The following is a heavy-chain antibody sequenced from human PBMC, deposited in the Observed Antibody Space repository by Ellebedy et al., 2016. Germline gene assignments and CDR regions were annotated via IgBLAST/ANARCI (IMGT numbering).Heavy chain of an antibody. CDR3: AKGATIFGVVRNLRYYYYGMDV. Sequence: GGSLRLSXAASGFTFSIAGMTWVRQAPGKGLEWVATIVFSGTATYYADSVKGRFTISRDNSKNTLYLQMNSLRAEDTAVYYCAKGATIFGVVRNLRYYYYGMDVWGQGTTVTVSS. V-gene: IGHV3-23*01. J-gene: IGHJ6*02. CDR2: IVFSGTAT. CDR1: GFTFSIAG. D-gene: IGHD3-3*01.